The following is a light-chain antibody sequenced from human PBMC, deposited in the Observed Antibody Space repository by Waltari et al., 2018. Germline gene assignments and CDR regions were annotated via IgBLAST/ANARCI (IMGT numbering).Light chain of an antibody. CDR1: QSVPSRY. Sequence: EIVLTQSPATLPLSPGERATISCGASQSVPSRYLAWYQQKPGLAPRLLIYDASNRATGIPDRFTASGSGTDFTLTISRLEPEDFAVYYCQQYGNSPITFGQGTRLEIK. CDR2: DAS. V-gene: IGKV3D-20*01. J-gene: IGKJ5*01. CDR3: QQYGNSPIT.